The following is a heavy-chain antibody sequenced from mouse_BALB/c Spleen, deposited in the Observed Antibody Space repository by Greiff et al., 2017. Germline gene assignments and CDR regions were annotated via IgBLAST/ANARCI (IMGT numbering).Heavy chain of an antibody. J-gene: IGHJ4*01. CDR1: GYSFTGYF. Sequence: VQLQQSGPELVKPGTSVKISCKASGYSFTGYFMNWVMQSHGKSLEWIGRINPYNGDTFYNQKFKGKATLTVDKSSSTAHMELRSLASEDSAVYYGARSRYGSSYEYAMDYGGQGTSVTVAS. D-gene: IGHD1-1*01. CDR3: ARSRYGSSYEYAMDY. CDR2: INPYNGDT. V-gene: IGHV1-20*02.